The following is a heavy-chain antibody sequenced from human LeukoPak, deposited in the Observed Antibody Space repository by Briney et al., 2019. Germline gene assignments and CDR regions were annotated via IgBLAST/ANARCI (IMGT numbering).Heavy chain of an antibody. D-gene: IGHD3-16*01. CDR3: ARVRYRLAETYIDY. CDR2: INPNSGGT. Sequence: GASVKVSCKASGYTFTGYYMHWVRQAPGQGLEWMGWINPNSGGTNYAQTFQGRVTMTRDTSISTAYMELSTLRSDDTAVYYCARVRYRLAETYIDYWGQGTLVTVSS. CDR1: GYTFTGYY. V-gene: IGHV1-2*02. J-gene: IGHJ4*02.